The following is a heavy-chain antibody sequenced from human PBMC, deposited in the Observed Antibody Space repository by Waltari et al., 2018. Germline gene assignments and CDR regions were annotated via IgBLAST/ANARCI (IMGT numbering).Heavy chain of an antibody. D-gene: IGHD2-2*01. CDR1: GYTFSTYS. CDR3: AKLIVPAATVWVSDY. V-gene: IGHV3-9*01. J-gene: IGHJ4*02. CDR2: ISWNSGSI. Sequence: VQLVQSGAEVKKPGASVKVSCKASGYTFSTYSMNWVRQAPGKGLEWVSGISWNSGSIGYADSVKGRFTISRDNAKNSLYLQMNSLRAEDTALYYCAKLIVPAATVWVSDYWGQGTLVTVSS.